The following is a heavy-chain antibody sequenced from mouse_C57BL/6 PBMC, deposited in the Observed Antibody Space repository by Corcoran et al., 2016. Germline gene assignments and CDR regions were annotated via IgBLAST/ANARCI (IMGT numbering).Heavy chain of an antibody. CDR1: GYTFTTYG. J-gene: IGHJ4*01. CDR3: ARFYGSSGNMDY. CDR2: INTYSGVP. Sequence: QIQLVQSGPELKKPGETVKISCKASGYTFTTYGMSWVKQAPGKGLKWMGWINTYSGVPTYADDFKGRFAFSLETSASTAYLQINNLKNEDTATYFCARFYGSSGNMDYWGQGTSVTVSS. D-gene: IGHD1-1*01. V-gene: IGHV9-3*01.